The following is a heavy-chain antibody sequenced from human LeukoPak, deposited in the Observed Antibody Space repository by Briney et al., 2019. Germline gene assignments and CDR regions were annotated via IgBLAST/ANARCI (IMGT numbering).Heavy chain of an antibody. CDR3: ARVSWFGELPQPGNYYYMDV. D-gene: IGHD3-10*01. Sequence: VASVKVSCKASGGTFSSYAISWVRRAPEQGLEWMGGIIPIFGTANYAQKFQGRVTITADESTSTAYMELSSLRSEDTAVYYCARVSWFGELPQPGNYYYMDVWGKGTTVTVSS. CDR1: GGTFSSYA. J-gene: IGHJ6*03. V-gene: IGHV1-69*01. CDR2: IIPIFGTA.